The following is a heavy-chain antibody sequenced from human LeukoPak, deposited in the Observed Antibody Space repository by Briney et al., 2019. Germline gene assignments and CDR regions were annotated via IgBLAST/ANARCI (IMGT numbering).Heavy chain of an antibody. V-gene: IGHV5-51*01. CDR1: GYSFTSYW. J-gene: IGHJ3*02. CDR2: IYPGDSDT. CDR3: ARQSPSFVANDAFDI. D-gene: IGHD3-10*01. Sequence: GESLKISCKGSGYSFTSYWIGWVRLMPGKGLEWMGIIYPGDSDTRYSPSFQGQVTISADKSISTAYLQWSSLKASDTAMYYCARQSPSFVANDAFDIWGQGTMVTVSS.